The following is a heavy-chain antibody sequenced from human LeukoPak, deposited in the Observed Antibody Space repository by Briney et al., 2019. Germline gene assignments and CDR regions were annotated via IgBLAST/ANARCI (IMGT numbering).Heavy chain of an antibody. CDR2: ISSGGSTI. CDR1: GFTFSSYA. D-gene: IGHD3-22*01. Sequence: GKSLRLSCAASGFTFSSYAMNWVRQAPGKGLEWVSYISSGGSTIYYADTVKGRFTISRDNARNSLYLQMNGLTDEDTAVYYCAREPPGNYDDSGHYYAYFDCWGQGALVTVSS. J-gene: IGHJ4*02. CDR3: AREPPGNYDDSGHYYAYFDC. V-gene: IGHV3-48*02.